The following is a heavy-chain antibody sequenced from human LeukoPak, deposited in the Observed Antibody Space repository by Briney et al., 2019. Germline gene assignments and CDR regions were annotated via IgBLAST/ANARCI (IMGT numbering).Heavy chain of an antibody. CDR2: INPNSGGT. CDR1: GYTFTDYD. D-gene: IGHD2-21*01. CDR3: ARELHSNFDY. V-gene: IGHV1-2*02. J-gene: IGHJ4*02. Sequence: ASVKVSCKTSGYTFTDYDMHWVRQAPGQGLEWMAWINPNSGGTIYVQKFQGRVTVTRDTSISTAYMELSRLRSDDTAVYYCARELHSNFDYWGQGTLVTLSS.